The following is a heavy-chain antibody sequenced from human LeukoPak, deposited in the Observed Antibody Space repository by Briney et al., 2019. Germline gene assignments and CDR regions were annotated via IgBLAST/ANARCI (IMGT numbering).Heavy chain of an antibody. CDR2: ISSSGSYI. CDR3: ARDLQLWFGEDY. CDR1: GFIFSNYN. J-gene: IGHJ4*02. Sequence: GGSLRLSCAASGFIFSNYNMNWVRQAPGKGLEWVSFISSSGSYIYFADSVNGRFTISRDNAKNSLYLQMNSLRAEDTAVYYCARDLQLWFGEDYWGQGTLVTVSS. V-gene: IGHV3-21*01. D-gene: IGHD3-10*01.